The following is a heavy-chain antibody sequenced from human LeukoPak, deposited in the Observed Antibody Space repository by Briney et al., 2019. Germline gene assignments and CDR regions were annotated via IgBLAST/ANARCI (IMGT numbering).Heavy chain of an antibody. V-gene: IGHV1-18*01. CDR2: ISGYNGNT. D-gene: IGHD6-19*01. CDR3: AMWAGIAEAGFEGPFDY. CDR1: GYTFTTHG. J-gene: IGHJ4*02. Sequence: GASVEVSCKASGYTFTTHGLSWVRQAPGQGPEWMGRISGYNGNTNYAQEFQGRVTMTTDTSTNTAYMELRSLRSGDTAVYYCAMWAGIAEAGFEGPFDYWGQGTLVTVSS.